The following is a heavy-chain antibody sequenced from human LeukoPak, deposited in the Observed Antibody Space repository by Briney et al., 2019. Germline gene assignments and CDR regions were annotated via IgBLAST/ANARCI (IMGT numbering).Heavy chain of an antibody. D-gene: IGHD2/OR15-2a*01. Sequence: PGGSLRLSCAASGFTFSSYEMNWVRQAPGKGLEWVSYISSSGSYIYYADSVKGRFTISRDNAKNSLYLQMNSLRAEDTAVYYCARAPVYDYGDYWGQGTLVTVSS. CDR1: GFTFSSYE. CDR3: ARAPVYDYGDY. V-gene: IGHV3-21*05. J-gene: IGHJ4*02. CDR2: ISSSGSYI.